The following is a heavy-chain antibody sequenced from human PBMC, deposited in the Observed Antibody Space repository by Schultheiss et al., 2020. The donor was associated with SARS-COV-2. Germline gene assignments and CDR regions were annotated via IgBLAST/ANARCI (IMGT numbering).Heavy chain of an antibody. CDR1: EYTFTGYY. D-gene: IGHD2/OR15-2a*01. Sequence: ASVKVSCKASEYTFTGYYIHWVRQAPGQGLEWMGWISPYTGDTKYAQNLQGRVIMTTDTSTNTAYMELRSLRSDDTAVYYCATVLGIPYNWFDPWGQGTLVTVSS. CDR2: ISPYTGDT. J-gene: IGHJ5*02. V-gene: IGHV1-18*04. CDR3: ATVLGIPYNWFDP.